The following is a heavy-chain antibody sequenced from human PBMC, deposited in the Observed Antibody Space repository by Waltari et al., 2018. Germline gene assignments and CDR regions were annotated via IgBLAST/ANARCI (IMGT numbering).Heavy chain of an antibody. V-gene: IGHV4-59*01. J-gene: IGHJ5*02. Sequence: QVQLQESGPGLVKPSETLSLTCTVSGGSISSYYWSWIRQPPGKGLEWIGYIYYSGSTNYNPSLKSRVTISVDTSKNQFSLKLSSVTAADTAVYYCARGGHNWFDPWGQGTLVTVSS. CDR3: ARGGHNWFDP. CDR1: GGSISSYY. CDR2: IYYSGST.